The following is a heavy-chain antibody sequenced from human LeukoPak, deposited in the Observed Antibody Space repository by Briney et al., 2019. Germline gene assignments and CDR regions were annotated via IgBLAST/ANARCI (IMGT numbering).Heavy chain of an antibody. Sequence: GGSLRLSCAASGFTFSSYELYWVRQAPGKGLEWISYISSSSTIIKYADSVRGRFTISRDDARESLYLQMSSLRADDTAIYYCGASRQYVGAFDIWGQGTLVTISS. CDR2: ISSSSTII. D-gene: IGHD3-16*01. V-gene: IGHV3-48*03. J-gene: IGHJ3*02. CDR1: GFTFSSYE. CDR3: GASRQYVGAFDI.